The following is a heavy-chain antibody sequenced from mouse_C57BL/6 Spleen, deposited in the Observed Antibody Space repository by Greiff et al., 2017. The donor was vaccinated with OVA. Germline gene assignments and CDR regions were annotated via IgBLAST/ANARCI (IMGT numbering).Heavy chain of an antibody. D-gene: IGHD1-1*01. J-gene: IGHJ2*01. V-gene: IGHV1-82*01. CDR1: GYAFSSSW. CDR2: IYPGDGDT. CDR3: ARTTTVVASFDY. Sequence: LEESGPELVKPGASVKISCKASGYAFSSSWMNWVKQRPGKGLEWIGRIYPGDGDTNYNGKFKGKATLTADKSSSTAYMQLSSLTSEDSAVYFCARTTTVVASFDYWGQGTTLTVSS.